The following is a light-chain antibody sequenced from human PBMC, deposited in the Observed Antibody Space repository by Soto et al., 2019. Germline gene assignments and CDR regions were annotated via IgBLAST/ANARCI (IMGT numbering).Light chain of an antibody. J-gene: IGKJ1*01. Sequence: EIVMTQFAATLSESPGERVTLSCRASQSVSTNVAWYQQRPGQPPRLLIYRASSRATGIPARFSGSGSGTEFTLTINSLQSEDFAVYYCQQYQNLWTFGQGTKVDI. CDR2: RAS. CDR1: QSVSTN. CDR3: QQYQNLWT. V-gene: IGKV3-15*01.